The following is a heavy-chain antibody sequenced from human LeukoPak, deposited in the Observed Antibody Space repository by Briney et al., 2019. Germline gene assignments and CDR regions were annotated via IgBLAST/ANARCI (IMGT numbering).Heavy chain of an antibody. CDR3: ARLVWYFDL. J-gene: IGHJ2*01. D-gene: IGHD3-9*01. V-gene: IGHV3-23*01. Sequence: GGSLRLSCAASGFTFSSYAMTWVRQAPGQGLEWVSSILSGGATYYAGSVKGRFITSRDNSKSTLYVQMNSLSAEDTAVYYCARLVWYFDLWGRGTLVTVSS. CDR1: GFTFSSYA. CDR2: ILSGGAT.